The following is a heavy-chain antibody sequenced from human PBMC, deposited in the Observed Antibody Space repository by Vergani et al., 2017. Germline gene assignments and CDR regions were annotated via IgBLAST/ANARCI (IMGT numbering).Heavy chain of an antibody. CDR1: GFTFSSYS. CDR3: AKGFIAAAVNFDS. CDR2: ISASSSTT. D-gene: IGHD6-13*01. Sequence: EVQLVESGGGLVKPGGSLRLSCAASGFTFSSYSMNWVRQAPGKGLEWVSVISASSSTTYYADSVKGRFTISRDNSKKMLYLQMDSLRPEDAAVYYCAKGFIAAAVNFDSWGQGTLVRVSS. J-gene: IGHJ4*02. V-gene: IGHV3-21*04.